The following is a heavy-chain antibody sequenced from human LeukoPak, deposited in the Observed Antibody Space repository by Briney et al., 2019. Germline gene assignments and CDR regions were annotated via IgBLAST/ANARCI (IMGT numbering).Heavy chain of an antibody. CDR2: IKQDGSEK. Sequence: GGSLRVSCAASGFTFSSYWMSWVRQAPGKGLEWVANIKQDGSEKYYVDSVKGRFTISRDNAKNSLYLQMNSLRAEDTAVYYCARAYYDFWSGYWSFDYWGQGTLVTVSS. J-gene: IGHJ4*02. CDR3: ARAYYDFWSGYWSFDY. CDR1: GFTFSSYW. D-gene: IGHD3-3*01. V-gene: IGHV3-7*01.